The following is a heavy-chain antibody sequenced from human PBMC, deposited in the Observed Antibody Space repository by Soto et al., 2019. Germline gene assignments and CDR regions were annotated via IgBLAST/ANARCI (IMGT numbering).Heavy chain of an antibody. CDR1: GFNFSSYV. Sequence: QVQLVESGGGVVQPGRSLRLSCAASGFNFSSYVMHWVRQAPGKGLERVAVIWYDGGNKYYADSVKGRFTISRDNSKNTVYLQMNSLRAEDTAVYYCARDGQWLPRDGLRSSYYFDYWGQGTLVTVSS. CDR3: ARDGQWLPRDGLRSSYYFDY. CDR2: IWYDGGNK. D-gene: IGHD6-19*01. V-gene: IGHV3-33*01. J-gene: IGHJ4*02.